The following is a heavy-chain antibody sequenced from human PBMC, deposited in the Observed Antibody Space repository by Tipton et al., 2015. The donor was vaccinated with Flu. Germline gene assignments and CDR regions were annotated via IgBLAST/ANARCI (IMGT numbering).Heavy chain of an antibody. J-gene: IGHJ1*01. CDR2: IYSVGDT. D-gene: IGHD2-21*01. V-gene: IGHV3-53*01. CDR1: GFTIRSNY. CDR3: ARDPDGVYGTPGDY. Sequence: SLRLSCAASGFTIRSNYMNWVRQAPGKGLEWVSVIYSVGDTYYADSVRGRFTISRDSSKNTLYLQMNSLRADDTAVYYCARDPDGVYGTPGDYWGQGTLVTVSS.